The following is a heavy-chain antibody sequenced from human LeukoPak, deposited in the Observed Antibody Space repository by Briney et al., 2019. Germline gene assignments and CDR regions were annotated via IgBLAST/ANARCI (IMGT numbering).Heavy chain of an antibody. D-gene: IGHD3-10*01. V-gene: IGHV1-69*06. CDR3: AGDPPGTPVGFDI. Sequence: EASVNVSCKTSAGTFSRYAISWVRQAPGQGLEWMGRITPMSATPSQTQWIQGRVTITADISTNTVYLDLSSLRSEDTALYFCAGDPPGTPVGFDIWGQGTMVTVSS. CDR2: ITPMSATP. J-gene: IGHJ3*02. CDR1: AGTFSRYA.